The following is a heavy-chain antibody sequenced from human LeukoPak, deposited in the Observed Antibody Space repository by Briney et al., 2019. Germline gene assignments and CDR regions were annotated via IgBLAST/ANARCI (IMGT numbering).Heavy chain of an antibody. CDR3: ATGGRGNPGGGNYYMDV. Sequence: GASVKVSCKVSGYTLTELSMHWVRQAPGKGLEWMGGFDPEDGETIYAQKFQGRVTMTEDTSTDTAYMELSSLRSEDTAVYYCATGGRGNPGGGNYYMDVWGKGTTVTVSS. CDR1: GYTLTELS. J-gene: IGHJ6*03. V-gene: IGHV1-24*01. D-gene: IGHD1-14*01. CDR2: FDPEDGET.